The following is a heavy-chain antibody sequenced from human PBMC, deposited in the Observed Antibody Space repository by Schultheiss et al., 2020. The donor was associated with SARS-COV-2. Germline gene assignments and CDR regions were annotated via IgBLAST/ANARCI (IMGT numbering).Heavy chain of an antibody. CDR3: AREYYYDGSGYTDFDF. V-gene: IGHV3-33*01. CDR1: GFTFSSYG. CDR2: IWYDGSNK. J-gene: IGHJ4*02. D-gene: IGHD3-22*01. Sequence: GGSLRLSCAASGFTFSSYGMHWVRQAPGKGLEWVAVIWYDGSNKYYADSVKGRFTISRDNSKNTLYLQMNSLRAEDTAVYYCAREYYYDGSGYTDFDFWGQGTLVTVSS.